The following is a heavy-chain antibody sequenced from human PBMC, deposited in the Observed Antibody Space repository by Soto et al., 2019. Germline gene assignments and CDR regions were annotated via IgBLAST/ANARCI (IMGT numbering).Heavy chain of an antibody. V-gene: IGHV1-8*01. D-gene: IGHD3-10*01. CDR1: GYTFTSYD. Sequence: QVQLVQSGAEVKKPGASVKVSCKTSGYTFTSYDINWVRQATGQGLEWMGWMNPNSGNTGYAQKFQGRVTMTRNTSISTAYMELSSLRSEDTSVYFCARGYYYGSGSSPDYWGQGTLVTVSS. CDR3: ARGYYYGSGSSPDY. CDR2: MNPNSGNT. J-gene: IGHJ4*02.